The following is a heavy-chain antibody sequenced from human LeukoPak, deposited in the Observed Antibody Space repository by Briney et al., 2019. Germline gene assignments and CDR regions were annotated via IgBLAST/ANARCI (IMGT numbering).Heavy chain of an antibody. J-gene: IGHJ4*02. Sequence: GGSLRLSCAASGFTFSNYAVGWVRQAPGKGLEWVSTISDSGGNTYHADSVKGRFTISRDNSKNTVYPQMNSLRAEDTAVYYCTRHGFLDHGDYLVCWGQGTLVTVSS. D-gene: IGHD4-17*01. CDR3: TRHGFLDHGDYLVC. CDR1: GFTFSNYA. V-gene: IGHV3-23*01. CDR2: ISDSGGNT.